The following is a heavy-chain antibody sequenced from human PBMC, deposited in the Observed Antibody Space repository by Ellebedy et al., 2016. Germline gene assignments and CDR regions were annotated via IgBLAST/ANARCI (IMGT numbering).Heavy chain of an antibody. J-gene: IGHJ5*02. Sequence: GGSLRLSCAASGFTFSSHWMHWVRQAPGKGLEWVSAIFSDGNTYYADSVKGRFTISRDNSKNTLYLQMNSLRAEDTAVYYCARGVGSGWFDPWGQGTLVTVSS. CDR1: GFTFSSHW. V-gene: IGHV3-53*01. D-gene: IGHD2-15*01. CDR3: ARGVGSGWFDP. CDR2: IFSDGNT.